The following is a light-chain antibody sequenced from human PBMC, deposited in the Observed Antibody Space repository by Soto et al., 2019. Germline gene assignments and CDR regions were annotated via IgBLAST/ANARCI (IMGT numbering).Light chain of an antibody. V-gene: IGLV1-44*01. Sequence: QSVLTQPPSASGTPGQRVTISCSGSSSNIGSNVVHWYQQLPGTAPKLLIYSNNQRPSAVPDRFSGSKSGTSASLAISGLQSEDEADYYCEAWDDSLNGRVVFGGGTKLTVL. CDR3: EAWDDSLNGRVV. CDR2: SNN. J-gene: IGLJ3*02. CDR1: SSNIGSNV.